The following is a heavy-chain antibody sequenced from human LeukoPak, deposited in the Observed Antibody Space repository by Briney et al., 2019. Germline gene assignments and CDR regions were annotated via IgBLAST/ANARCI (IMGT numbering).Heavy chain of an antibody. CDR1: GGSISSGSYH. Sequence: QPSQTLSLTCTVSGGSISSGSYHWSWIRQPAGKGLEWIGRIYTSGSTNYNPSLKSRVTISVDTSKNQFSLKLSSVTAADTAVYYCARGGGSDWYFDLWGRGTLVTVSS. V-gene: IGHV4-61*02. D-gene: IGHD3-16*01. J-gene: IGHJ2*01. CDR3: ARGGGSDWYFDL. CDR2: IYTSGST.